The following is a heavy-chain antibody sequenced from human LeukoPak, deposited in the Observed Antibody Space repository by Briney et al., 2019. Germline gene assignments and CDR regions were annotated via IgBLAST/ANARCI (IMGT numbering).Heavy chain of an antibody. CDR1: GFSFRNYW. CDR2: TKPDGSAE. Sequence: PGGSLRLSCAASGFSFRNYWMGWVRQAPGKGLEWVANTKPDGSAEYYADSVRGRFSTSRDNANNLLYLQMNSLRAEDTAVYYCARDGGLHTNFDYWGQGTLVIVSS. V-gene: IGHV3-7*01. J-gene: IGHJ4*02. D-gene: IGHD2-15*01. CDR3: ARDGGLHTNFDY.